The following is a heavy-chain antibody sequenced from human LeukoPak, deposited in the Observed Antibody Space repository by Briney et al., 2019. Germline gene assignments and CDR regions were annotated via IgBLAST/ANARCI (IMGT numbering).Heavy chain of an antibody. CDR3: ARGDKYSSGWYSLSVAFDI. D-gene: IGHD6-19*01. CDR2: INHSGST. J-gene: IGHJ3*02. CDR1: GGSFSSYY. Sequence: SETLSLTCAVYGGSFSSYYWSWIRQPPGKGLEWIGEINHSGSTNYNPSLKSRVTISVDTSKNQFPLKLSSVTAADTAVYYCARGDKYSSGWYSLSVAFDIWGQGTMVTVSS. V-gene: IGHV4-34*01.